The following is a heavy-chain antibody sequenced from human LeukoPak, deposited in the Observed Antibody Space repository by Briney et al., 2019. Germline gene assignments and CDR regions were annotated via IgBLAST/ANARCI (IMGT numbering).Heavy chain of an antibody. CDR2: LRGNGDT. D-gene: IGHD1-1*01. CDR3: AKGSWVSNADAVL. V-gene: IGHV3-23*01. J-gene: IGHJ4*02. Sequence: GGSLRLSCAASGFTFSSYAMSWIREVPARGLQWVSSLRGNGDTFYADSVKGRFTLSRDDSRNTVYLQLNNLRVEDTAVYYCAKGSWVSNADAVLWGQGTVVTVSS. CDR1: GFTFSSYA.